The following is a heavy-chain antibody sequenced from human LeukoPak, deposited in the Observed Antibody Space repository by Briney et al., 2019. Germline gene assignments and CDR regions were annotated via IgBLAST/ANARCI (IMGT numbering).Heavy chain of an antibody. CDR3: ARGARAGYNLEPLDY. V-gene: IGHV4-59*02. J-gene: IGHJ4*02. CDR1: GGSVSSYY. D-gene: IGHD5-24*01. CDR2: IYYSGRT. Sequence: TETLSLTCTVSGGSVSSYYCSWIRQPPGKGLGRIGCIYYSGRTNYNPSLKSRDTISVDTSKNQFSLKLSAVTAADTAVYYCARGARAGYNLEPLDYWVRGTLVSVCS.